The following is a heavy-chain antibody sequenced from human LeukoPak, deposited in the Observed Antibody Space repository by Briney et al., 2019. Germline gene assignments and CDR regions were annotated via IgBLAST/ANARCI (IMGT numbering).Heavy chain of an antibody. Sequence: KPSETLSLTCTVSGADIRTYYWSWLRQPPGKGLEWIGHIYYTGSTSYNPSLKSRVTMSVDTSKNQFSLKLNSVTAADTALYYCARGQRSYFRVVDDCGQGTLVTVSS. CDR1: GADIRTYY. CDR2: IYYTGST. CDR3: ARGQRSYFRVVDD. J-gene: IGHJ4*02. D-gene: IGHD1-26*01. V-gene: IGHV4-59*01.